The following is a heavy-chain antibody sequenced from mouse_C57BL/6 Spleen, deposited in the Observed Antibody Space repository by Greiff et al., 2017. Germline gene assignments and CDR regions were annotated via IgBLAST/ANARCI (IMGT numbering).Heavy chain of an antibody. V-gene: IGHV1-82*01. D-gene: IGHD2-4*01. J-gene: IGHJ4*01. CDR3: ARDDYDYAMDY. Sequence: QVQLKQSGPELVKPGASVKISCKASGYAFSSSWMNWVKQRPGKGLEWIGRIYPGDGDTNYNGKFKGKATLTADKSSSTAYMQLRSLTSEDSAVYFCARDDYDYAMDYWGQGTSVTVSS. CDR2: IYPGDGDT. CDR1: GYAFSSSW.